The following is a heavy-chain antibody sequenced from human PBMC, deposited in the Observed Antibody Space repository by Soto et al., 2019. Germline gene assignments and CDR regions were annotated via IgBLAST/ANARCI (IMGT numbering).Heavy chain of an antibody. CDR2: INHSGST. D-gene: IGHD6-13*01. CDR1: GGSFSGYY. J-gene: IGHJ5*02. Sequence: QVQLQQWGAGLLKPSETLSLTCAVYGGSFSGYYWSWIRQPPGKGLEWIGEINHSGSTNYNPSLKSRVTISVDTSKNQFSLKLSSVTAADTAVYYCVRVAAAAGRGWFDPWGQGTLVTVSS. V-gene: IGHV4-34*01. CDR3: VRVAAAAGRGWFDP.